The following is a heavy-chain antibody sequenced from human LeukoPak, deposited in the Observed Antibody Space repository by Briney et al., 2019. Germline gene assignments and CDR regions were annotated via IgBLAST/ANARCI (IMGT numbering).Heavy chain of an antibody. J-gene: IGHJ4*02. D-gene: IGHD1-1*01. V-gene: IGHV1-2*02. Sequence: APVKVSCKTSGYTFTGYYMHWVRQAPGQGLEWMGWIIPNNGGTNYAQKFQGRVTMTRDTSISTAFMELSRLRSDDTAIYYCARANENYFDYWGQGTLVTVSS. CDR3: ARANENYFDY. CDR2: IIPNNGGT. CDR1: GYTFTGYY.